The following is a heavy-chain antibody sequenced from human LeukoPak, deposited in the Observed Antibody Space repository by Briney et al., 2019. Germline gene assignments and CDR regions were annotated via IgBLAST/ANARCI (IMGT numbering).Heavy chain of an antibody. CDR3: ASGKAYYYDSSGYAGYFDY. V-gene: IGHV4-39*01. Sequence: PSETLSLTCTVSGGSISSSSYYWGWIRQPPGKGLEWIGSIYYSGSTYYNPSLKSRVTISVDTSKNQFSLKLSSVTAADTAVYYCASGKAYYYDSSGYAGYFDYWGQGTLVTVSS. CDR1: GGSISSSSYY. J-gene: IGHJ4*02. D-gene: IGHD3-22*01. CDR2: IYYSGST.